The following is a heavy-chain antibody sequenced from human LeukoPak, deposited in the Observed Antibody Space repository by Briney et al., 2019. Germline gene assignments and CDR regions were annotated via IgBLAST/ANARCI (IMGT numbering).Heavy chain of an antibody. D-gene: IGHD2-21*01. CDR1: GFTFSSCA. V-gene: IGHV3-64*01. CDR2: ISSNGGSA. CDR3: ARGAVIVYYYYGMDV. J-gene: IGHJ6*02. Sequence: PGGSLRLSCAASGFTFSSCAMHWVRQAPGKGLEYVSAISSNGGSAYYANSVKGRFTISRDNSKNTLYLQMGSLRAEDMAVYYCARGAVIVYYYYGMDVWGQGTTVTVSS.